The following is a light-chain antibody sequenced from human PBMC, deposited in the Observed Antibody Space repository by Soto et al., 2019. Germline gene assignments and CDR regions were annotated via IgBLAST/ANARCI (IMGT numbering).Light chain of an antibody. CDR3: EKPNIYTPFT. CDR2: DAS. CDR1: QSVSSY. Sequence: EIVVTQSPATLSLSPGERATLSCRASQSVSSYLAWYQQKPGQAPRLLIYDASNRATGIPARFSGSGSGTDFTLAISSLEHEYFAVYDSEKPNIYTPFTLGQVT. V-gene: IGKV3-11*01. J-gene: IGKJ5*01.